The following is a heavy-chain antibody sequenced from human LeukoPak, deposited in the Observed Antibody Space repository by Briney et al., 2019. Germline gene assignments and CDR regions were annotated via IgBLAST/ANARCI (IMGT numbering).Heavy chain of an antibody. D-gene: IGHD2-15*01. J-gene: IGHJ4*02. CDR3: AKEEEKRGINCYFVDS. Sequence: GGSLRLSCVASGFTFSSYAMGWVRQAPGKGLEWVSVISRSGARTYYADSVRGRFTISSDDSKNTLYLQMNSLRAEDTAIYYCAKEEEKRGINCYFVDSWGQGTLVTVSS. V-gene: IGHV3-23*01. CDR2: ISRSGART. CDR1: GFTFSSYA.